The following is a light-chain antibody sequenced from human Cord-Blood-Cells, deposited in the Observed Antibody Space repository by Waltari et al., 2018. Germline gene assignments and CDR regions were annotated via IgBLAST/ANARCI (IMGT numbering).Light chain of an antibody. CDR3: QQRSNWLT. Sequence: EIVLTQSPATLSLSPGERATLSCRASPSVSSYLAWYQQKPGQAPRLLIYDASNRATGIPARFSGSGSGTDFTLTISSLEPEDFAVYYCQQRSNWLTFGEGAKIEIK. CDR2: DAS. CDR1: PSVSSY. J-gene: IGKJ4*01. V-gene: IGKV3-11*01.